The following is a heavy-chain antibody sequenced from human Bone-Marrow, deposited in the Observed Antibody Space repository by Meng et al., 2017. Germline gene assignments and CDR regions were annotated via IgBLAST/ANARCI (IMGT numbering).Heavy chain of an antibody. D-gene: IGHD3-10*01. Sequence: VQLVKAGAGWKTAGASVNVSCTASGYTFTSYAMHWVRQAPGQRLEWMGWINAGNGNTKYSQKFQGRVTITRDTSASTAYMELRSLRSDDTAVYYCARDLGGDDWGQGTLVTVSS. J-gene: IGHJ4*02. V-gene: IGHV1-3*01. CDR1: GYTFTSYA. CDR3: ARDLGGDD. CDR2: INAGNGNT.